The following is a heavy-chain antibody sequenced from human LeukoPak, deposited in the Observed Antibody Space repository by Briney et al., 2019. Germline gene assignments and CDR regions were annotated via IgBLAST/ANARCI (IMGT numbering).Heavy chain of an antibody. J-gene: IGHJ5*02. CDR1: GLTYSRFH. CDR3: AREEIGYDNDWFDP. CDR2: ICSSGTNI. Sequence: QPGGSLTLSCAASGLTYSRFHVNWLPQATGLGLEWVSYICSSGTNIYYEDSVKGRFTIYRDNDKNSLSLQMNSRRAEDTAVYYGAREEIGYDNDWFDPWGQGTLVTVSS. D-gene: IGHD5-12*01. V-gene: IGHV3-48*03.